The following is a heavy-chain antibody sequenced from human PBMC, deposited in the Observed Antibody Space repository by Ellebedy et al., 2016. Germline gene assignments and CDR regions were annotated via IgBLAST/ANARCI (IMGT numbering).Heavy chain of an antibody. CDR1: GGSISSSSYY. V-gene: IGHV4-39*01. J-gene: IGHJ2*01. CDR2: IYYSGRA. CDR3: ARHLLHPNLRLGELSLNWYFDL. Sequence: GSLRLSCTVSGGSISSSSYYWGWIRQPPGKGLEWIGSIYYSGRAYYNPSLKSRVTISVDTSKNQFSLKLSSVTAADTAVYYCARHLLHPNLRLGELSLNWYFDLWGRGTLVTVSS. D-gene: IGHD3-16*02.